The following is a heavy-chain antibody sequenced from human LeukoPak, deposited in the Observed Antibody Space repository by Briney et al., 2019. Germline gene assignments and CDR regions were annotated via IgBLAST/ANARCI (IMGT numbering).Heavy chain of an antibody. CDR3: ARGTMMVGP. CDR1: GGSISSYY. D-gene: IGHD3-22*01. V-gene: IGHV4-59*01. CDR2: IYYSGST. J-gene: IGHJ5*02. Sequence: PSETLSLTCTVSGGSISSYYWSWIRQPPGKGLEWIGFIYYSGSTNYNPSLESRVTISVDTSKNQFSLKLSSVTAADTAVYYCARGTMMVGPWGQGTLVTVSS.